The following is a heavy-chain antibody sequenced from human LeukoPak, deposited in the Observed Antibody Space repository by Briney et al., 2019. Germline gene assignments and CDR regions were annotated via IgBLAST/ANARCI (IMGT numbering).Heavy chain of an antibody. J-gene: IGHJ4*02. V-gene: IGHV3-23*01. Sequence: GGSLRLSCAASRFIFSSYAMNWVRQAPGKGLEWVSSISGSGGSTYYADSVKGRFTFSRDNSKNTLYLQMDSLRAEDTAVYYCAKTPSSGYYFDQWGQGTLVTVSS. D-gene: IGHD5-12*01. CDR1: RFIFSSYA. CDR3: AKTPSSGYYFDQ. CDR2: ISGSGGST.